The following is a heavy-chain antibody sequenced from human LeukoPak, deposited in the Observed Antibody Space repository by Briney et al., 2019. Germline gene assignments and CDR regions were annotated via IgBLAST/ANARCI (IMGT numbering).Heavy chain of an antibody. CDR1: GYTFTGYY. CDR2: INPNSGGT. J-gene: IGHJ6*03. Sequence: ASVKVSCKASGYTFTGYYMHWVRQAPGQGLEWMGWINPNSGGTNYAQKFQGRVTMTRDTSISTAYMELSRLRSDNTAVYYCARDVLLWFGESSGGYYMDVWGKGTTVTISS. V-gene: IGHV1-2*02. D-gene: IGHD3-10*01. CDR3: ARDVLLWFGESSGGYYMDV.